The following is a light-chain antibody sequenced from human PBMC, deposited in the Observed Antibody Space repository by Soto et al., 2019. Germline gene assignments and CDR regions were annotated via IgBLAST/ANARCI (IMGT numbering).Light chain of an antibody. CDR1: QRISSTY. Sequence: EILLTQSPGTLSLSPGDSATLSCRASQRISSTYFACYQQKPGQAPRLLIYDASSRATGSPERFSGSGSGTEFYPTISSLEPADVAVYYCQQYGGSPPSTFGQGTKLEIK. V-gene: IGKV3-20*01. J-gene: IGKJ2*01. CDR3: QQYGGSPPST. CDR2: DAS.